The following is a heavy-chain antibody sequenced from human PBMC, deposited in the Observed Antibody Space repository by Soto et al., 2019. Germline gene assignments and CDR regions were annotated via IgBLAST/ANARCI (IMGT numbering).Heavy chain of an antibody. CDR1: GYTFSDYY. CDR2: INPNSGGT. CDR3: AGCSLICCDYYYGMDV. D-gene: IGHD2-21*01. V-gene: IGHV1-2*02. Sequence: ASVKVSCKXSGYTFSDYYLNWVRQAPGQGLEWMGWINPNSGGTDYAQNFQGRVTLTRDTSISTAYMELSRLRSDDTAVYYCAGCSLICCDYYYGMDVWGQGTTVTVSS. J-gene: IGHJ6*02.